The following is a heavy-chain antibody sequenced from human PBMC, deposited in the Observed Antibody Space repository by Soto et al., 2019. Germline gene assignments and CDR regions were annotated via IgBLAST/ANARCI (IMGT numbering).Heavy chain of an antibody. CDR2: INHSGST. V-gene: IGHV4-34*01. J-gene: IGHJ6*02. Sequence: PSETLSLTCAVYGGSFSGYYWSWIRQPPGKGLEWIGEINHSGSTNYNPSLKSRVTISVDTSKNQFSLKLSSVTAADTAVYYCARRQGGYCSSTSCYRVWYYYYGTDVWGQGTTVTVSS. D-gene: IGHD2-2*02. CDR1: GGSFSGYY. CDR3: ARRQGGYCSSTSCYRVWYYYYGTDV.